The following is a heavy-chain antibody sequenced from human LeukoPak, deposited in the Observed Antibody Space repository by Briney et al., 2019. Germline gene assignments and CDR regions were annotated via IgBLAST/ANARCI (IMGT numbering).Heavy chain of an antibody. J-gene: IGHJ5*02. Sequence: SETLSLTCTVSGGSVSSSNYYWNWIRQPPGKGLEWIGYIYYSGSTDYNPSLKSRVTLSVDTSKNQFSLRLRSVTAADTAVYYCARDISSSWYHNWFDPWGQGTLVTVSS. V-gene: IGHV4-61*01. CDR3: ARDISSSWYHNWFDP. CDR2: IYYSGST. D-gene: IGHD6-13*01. CDR1: GGSVSSSNYY.